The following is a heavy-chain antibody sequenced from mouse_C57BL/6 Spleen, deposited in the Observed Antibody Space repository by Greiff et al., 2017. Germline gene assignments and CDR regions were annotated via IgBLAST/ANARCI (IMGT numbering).Heavy chain of an antibody. CDR2: LYPGSGNT. CDR3: ATHYGSSYDWYFDV. CDR1: GYTFTDYY. J-gene: IGHJ1*03. V-gene: IGHV1-76*01. D-gene: IGHD1-1*01. Sequence: LEESGAELVRPGASVKLSCKASGYTFTDYYINWVKQRPGQGLEWISRLYPGSGNTYYNEKFKGKATLTAEKSSSTAYMQLSSLTSEDSAVYFCATHYGSSYDWYFDVWGTGTTVTVSS.